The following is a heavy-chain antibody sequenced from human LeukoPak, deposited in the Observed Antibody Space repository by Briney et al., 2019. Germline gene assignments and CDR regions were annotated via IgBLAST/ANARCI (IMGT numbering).Heavy chain of an antibody. D-gene: IGHD2-15*01. V-gene: IGHV3-23*01. J-gene: IGHJ4*02. CDR2: IGGSGRAT. CDR3: AKDTCSGGSCYSGFDY. Sequence: SGGSLRLSCAASGFTFSSYAMSWVRQAPGKGLEWVSAIGGSGRATYYADSVKGRFTISRDNSKNTLYLQMNSLRAEDTAVYYCAKDTCSGGSCYSGFDYWGQGTLVTVSS. CDR1: GFTFSSYA.